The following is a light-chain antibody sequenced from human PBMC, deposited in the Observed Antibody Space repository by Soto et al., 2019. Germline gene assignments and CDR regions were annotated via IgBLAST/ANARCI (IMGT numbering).Light chain of an antibody. V-gene: IGLV2-23*01. CDR3: CSYAGNSRT. J-gene: IGLJ1*01. CDR2: EAT. Sequence: QSALTQPASVSGSPGQSITISCTGSISDVGSYNLVSWYQHHPGKAPKVIIYEATKRPSGVSSRFSGSKSPNAASLTISGLQAEDEADYYCCSYAGNSRTFGSGTKVTVL. CDR1: ISDVGSYNL.